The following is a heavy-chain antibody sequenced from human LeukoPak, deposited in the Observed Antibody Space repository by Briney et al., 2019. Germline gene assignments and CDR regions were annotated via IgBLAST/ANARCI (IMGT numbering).Heavy chain of an antibody. CDR3: AREKYGSGSYYFDY. CDR2: IYYSGST. Sequence: PSETLPLTCTVSGGSISSSSYYWGWIRQPPGKGLEWIGSIYYSGSTYYNPSLKSRVTISVDTSKNQFSLKLSSVTAADTAVYYCAREKYGSGSYYFDYWGQGTLVTVSS. CDR1: GGSISSSSYY. D-gene: IGHD3-10*01. J-gene: IGHJ4*02. V-gene: IGHV4-39*07.